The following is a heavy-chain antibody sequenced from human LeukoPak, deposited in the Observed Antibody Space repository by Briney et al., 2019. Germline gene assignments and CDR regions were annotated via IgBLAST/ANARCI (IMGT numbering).Heavy chain of an antibody. Sequence: ASVKVSCKASGYTFTSYYMHGLRQAPGQELEGMGIINPSGGSTSYAQKFQGRVTMTRDTSTSTVYMELSSLRSEDTAVYYCARGWPRYYYYMDVWGKGTTVTVSS. CDR1: GYTFTSYY. D-gene: IGHD5-24*01. CDR2: INPSGGST. CDR3: ARGWPRYYYYMDV. J-gene: IGHJ6*03. V-gene: IGHV1-46*03.